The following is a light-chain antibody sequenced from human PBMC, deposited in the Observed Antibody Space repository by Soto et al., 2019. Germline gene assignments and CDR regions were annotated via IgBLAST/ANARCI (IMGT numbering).Light chain of an antibody. V-gene: IGLV2-8*01. CDR3: SSFVHGTSYV. Sequence: QSALTQAPSASGSPGQSVTISCVGTSNDVGRFNYVSWYQHHPGKAPKLIIYDVTKRPSGVPDRFSGSKSGNTAYLTVSGLQAEDEADYFCSSFVHGTSYVFGTGTKVTVL. CDR1: SNDVGRFNY. CDR2: DVT. J-gene: IGLJ1*01.